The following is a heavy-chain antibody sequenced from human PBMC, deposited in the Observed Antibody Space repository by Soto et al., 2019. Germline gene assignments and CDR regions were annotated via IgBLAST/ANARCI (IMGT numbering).Heavy chain of an antibody. CDR1: GGTFSSYA. D-gene: IGHD6-19*01. Sequence: QVQLVQSGAEVKKPGSSVKVSCKASGGTFSSYAISWVRQAPGQGLEWMGGIIPILGTANYAKKFQGRVTITADESTSTDYMALSSLSSEATAVYYCARDQSIAVAQFDYWGQGTLVTVSS. CDR3: ARDQSIAVAQFDY. CDR2: IIPILGTA. J-gene: IGHJ4*02. V-gene: IGHV1-69*12.